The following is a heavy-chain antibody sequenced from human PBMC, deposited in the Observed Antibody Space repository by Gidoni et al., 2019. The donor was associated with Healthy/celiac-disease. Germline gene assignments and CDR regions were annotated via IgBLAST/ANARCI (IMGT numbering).Heavy chain of an antibody. CDR3: ARDQQGALDY. V-gene: IGHV3-33*01. D-gene: IGHD6-13*01. J-gene: IGHJ4*02. CDR1: GFTFSSYG. CDR2: IWYDGSNK. Sequence: QVQLVESGGGVVQPGRSLSLSCAAPGFTFSSYGLHWVRQAPGKGLEWVAVIWYDGSNKYYADSVKGRFTISRDNSKNTLYLQMNSLRAEDTAVYYCARDQQGALDYWGQGTLVTVSS.